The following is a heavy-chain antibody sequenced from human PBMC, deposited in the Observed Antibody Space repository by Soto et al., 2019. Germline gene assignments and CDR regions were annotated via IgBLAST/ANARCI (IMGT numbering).Heavy chain of an antibody. Sequence: PGESLKISCKASGFSLNTYWIAWVRQMPGKGLEWMGAIFPGDSDTKYSPSFEGQVTISADRSTSTAYVQWDSLRASDSARYYCARQGHKYRGSGYYYELDVWGPGTTVTVSS. J-gene: IGHJ6*02. CDR1: GFSLNTYW. CDR2: IFPGDSDT. CDR3: ARQGHKYRGSGYYYELDV. V-gene: IGHV5-51*01. D-gene: IGHD3-3*01.